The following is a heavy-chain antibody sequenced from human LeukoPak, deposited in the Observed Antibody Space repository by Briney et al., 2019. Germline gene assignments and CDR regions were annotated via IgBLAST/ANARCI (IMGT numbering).Heavy chain of an antibody. Sequence: ASVKVSCKASGGTFSSYAISWVRQAPGQGLEWMGRIIPIFGIANYAQKFQGRVTITADKSTSTAYMELSSLRSEDTAVYYSATHRGDDKARGPFDYWGQGTLVTVSS. CDR1: GGTFSSYA. CDR2: IIPIFGIA. CDR3: ATHRGDDKARGPFDY. D-gene: IGHD3-10*01. V-gene: IGHV1-69*04. J-gene: IGHJ4*02.